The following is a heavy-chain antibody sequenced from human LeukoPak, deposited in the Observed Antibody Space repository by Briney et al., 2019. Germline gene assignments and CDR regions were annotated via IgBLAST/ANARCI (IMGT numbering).Heavy chain of an antibody. D-gene: IGHD2-2*02. Sequence: GESLKISCKGSGYSFTSYWIGWVRQMPGKGLEWMGTIYPGDSDTRYSPSFQGQVTISADKPISTAYLQWSSLKASDTAMYYCARPGYCSSTSCNTIDAFDIWGQGTMVTVSS. J-gene: IGHJ3*02. CDR3: ARPGYCSSTSCNTIDAFDI. V-gene: IGHV5-51*01. CDR1: GYSFTSYW. CDR2: IYPGDSDT.